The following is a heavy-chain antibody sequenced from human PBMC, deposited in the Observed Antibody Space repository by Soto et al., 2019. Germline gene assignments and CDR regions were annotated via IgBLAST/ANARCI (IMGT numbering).Heavy chain of an antibody. CDR3: GRGEVERYNWNSGIDY. D-gene: IGHD1-7*01. J-gene: IGHJ4*02. CDR2: IYYSGNT. V-gene: IGHV4-59*01. CDR1: GGSISSYY. Sequence: LSLTCTVSGGSISSYYWSWIRQPPGKGLEWIGYIYYSGNTNYNPSLKSRVTISVDTSKNQFSLKLSSVTAADTAVYHCGRGEVERYNWNSGIDYWGQGTLVTVSS.